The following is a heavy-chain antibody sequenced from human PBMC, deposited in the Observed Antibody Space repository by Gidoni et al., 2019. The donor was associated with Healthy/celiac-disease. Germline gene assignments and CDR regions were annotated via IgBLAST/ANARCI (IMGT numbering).Heavy chain of an antibody. V-gene: IGHV4-34*01. Sequence: QVQLQQWGAGLLKPSEPLSLTCAVYGGYFSGYYWSWIRQPPGKGLEWIGEINHSGSTNYNPSLKSRVTISVDTSKNQFSLKLSSVTAADTAVYYCARGLGYCSGGCWFDPWGQGTLVTVSS. D-gene: IGHD2-15*01. CDR3: ARGLGYCSGGCWFDP. CDR2: INHSGST. CDR1: GGYFSGYY. J-gene: IGHJ5*02.